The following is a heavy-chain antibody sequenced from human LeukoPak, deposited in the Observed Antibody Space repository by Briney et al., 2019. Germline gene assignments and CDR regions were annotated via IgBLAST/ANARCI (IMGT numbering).Heavy chain of an antibody. Sequence: ASVKVSCKASGYTFTSYGISWVRQAPGQGLEWMGGIIPIFGTANYAQKFQGRVTITADESTSTAYMELSSLRSEDTAVYYCARDATDFWSGRDAFDIWGRGTMVTVSS. J-gene: IGHJ3*02. D-gene: IGHD3-3*01. V-gene: IGHV1-69*13. CDR3: ARDATDFWSGRDAFDI. CDR1: GYTFTSYG. CDR2: IIPIFGTA.